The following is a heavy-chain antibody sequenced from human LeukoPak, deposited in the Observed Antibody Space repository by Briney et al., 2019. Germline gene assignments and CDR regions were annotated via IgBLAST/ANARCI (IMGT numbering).Heavy chain of an antibody. Sequence: SETLSLTCTVSGGSISSYYWSWIRQPPGKGLEWIGEINHSGSTNYNPSLKSRVTISVDTSKNQFSLKLSSVTAADTAVYYCARERNSSSWVDYWGQGTLVTVSS. D-gene: IGHD6-13*01. CDR1: GGSISSYY. J-gene: IGHJ4*02. CDR3: ARERNSSSWVDY. V-gene: IGHV4-34*01. CDR2: INHSGST.